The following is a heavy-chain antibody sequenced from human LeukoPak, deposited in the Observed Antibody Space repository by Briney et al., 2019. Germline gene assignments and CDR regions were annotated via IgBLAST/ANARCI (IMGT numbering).Heavy chain of an antibody. CDR1: GFTFGSYA. J-gene: IGHJ6*02. D-gene: IGHD3-10*01. Sequence: GGSLRLSCAASGFTFGSYAMSWVRQAPGKGLEWVSAISGSGGSTYYADSVKGRFTISRDNSKNTLYLQMNSLRAEDTAVYYCAKYDGSGSYYYYYYGMDVWGQGTTVTVSS. V-gene: IGHV3-23*01. CDR2: ISGSGGST. CDR3: AKYDGSGSYYYYYYGMDV.